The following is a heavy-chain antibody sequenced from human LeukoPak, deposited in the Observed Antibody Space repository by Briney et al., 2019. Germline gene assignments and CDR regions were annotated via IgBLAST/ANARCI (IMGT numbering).Heavy chain of an antibody. CDR1: GFTFSSYA. D-gene: IGHD5-18*01. J-gene: IGHJ4*02. CDR2: ISYDGSNK. Sequence: GGSLRLSCAASGFTFSSYAMHWVRQAPGKGLEWVAVISYDGSNKYYADSVKGRFTISRDNSKNTLYLQMSSLRVEDTAVYYCASDREDTANLHYFDYWGQGTLVTVSS. CDR3: ASDREDTANLHYFDY. V-gene: IGHV3-30-3*01.